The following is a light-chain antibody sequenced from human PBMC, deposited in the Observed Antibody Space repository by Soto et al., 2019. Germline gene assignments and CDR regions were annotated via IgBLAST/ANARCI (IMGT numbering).Light chain of an antibody. Sequence: EIVLTQSPATLSLSPGERATLSCRASQSVRSYLAWYQQRPGQAPRLLIYDASTRVAGIPGRFSGSGSGTVLPLPIPSLEPEDFAFFYCQHRSNWPLTLGGGTRLEIK. CDR3: QHRSNWPLT. CDR1: QSVRSY. J-gene: IGKJ4*01. CDR2: DAS. V-gene: IGKV3-11*01.